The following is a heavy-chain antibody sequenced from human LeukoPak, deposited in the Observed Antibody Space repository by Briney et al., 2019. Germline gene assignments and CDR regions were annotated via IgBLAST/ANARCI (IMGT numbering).Heavy chain of an antibody. V-gene: IGHV1-18*01. D-gene: IGHD4-17*01. CDR2: ISAYNGNT. J-gene: IGHJ4*02. CDR1: GYTFTSYG. Sequence: ASVKVSCKASGYTFTSYGISWVRQAPGRGLEWMGWISAYNGNTNYAQKLQGRVTMTTDTSTSTAYMELRSLRSDDTAVYYCARDPDDYGDYLDKSFDYWGQGTLVTVSS. CDR3: ARDPDDYGDYLDKSFDY.